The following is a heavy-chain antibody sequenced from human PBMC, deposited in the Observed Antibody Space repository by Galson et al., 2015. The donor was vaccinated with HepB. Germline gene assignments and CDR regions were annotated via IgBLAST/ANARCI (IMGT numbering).Heavy chain of an antibody. Sequence: SLRLACATYGFTFSSYVMAWVRQAPGKGLEWVSSINAVGNANYADSVKGRFTISRDYSNNVLFLQMTSLRAEDTALYYCAKGVAAAGHHFDYWGQGTLVTVSS. CDR1: GFTFSSYV. J-gene: IGHJ4*02. CDR3: AKGVAAAGHHFDY. V-gene: IGHV3-23*01. D-gene: IGHD2-2*01. CDR2: INAVGNA.